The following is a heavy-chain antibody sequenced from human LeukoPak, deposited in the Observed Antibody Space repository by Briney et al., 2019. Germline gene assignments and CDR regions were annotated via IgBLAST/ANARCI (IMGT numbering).Heavy chain of an antibody. D-gene: IGHD6-19*01. V-gene: IGHV3-30*02. Sequence: GGSLRLSCAASGFTFSSYGMHWVRQAPGKGLEWVAFIRYDGSNKYYADSVKGRFTISRDNSKNTLYLQMNSLRAEDTAVYYCAKGGIYSSGWLEYFQHWGQGTLVTVSS. CDR3: AKGGIYSSGWLEYFQH. CDR1: GFTFSSYG. CDR2: IRYDGSNK. J-gene: IGHJ1*01.